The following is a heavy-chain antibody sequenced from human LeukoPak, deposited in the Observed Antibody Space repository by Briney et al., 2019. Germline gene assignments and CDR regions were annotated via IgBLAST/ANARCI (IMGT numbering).Heavy chain of an antibody. J-gene: IGHJ4*02. CDR1: GFTFDDYT. V-gene: IGHV3-43*01. CDR3: AKEGEPVYCSGGSCFDY. Sequence: GGSLRLSCAASGFTFDDYTMHWVRQASGKGLEWVSLISWDGGSTYYADSVKGRFTISRDNSKNSLYLQMNSLRTEDTALYYCAKEGEPVYCSGGSCFDYWGQGTLVTVSS. D-gene: IGHD2-15*01. CDR2: ISWDGGST.